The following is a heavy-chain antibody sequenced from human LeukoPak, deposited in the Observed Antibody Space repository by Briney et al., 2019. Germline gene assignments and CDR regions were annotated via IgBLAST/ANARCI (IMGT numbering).Heavy chain of an antibody. CDR3: ARVGTVARNSGSLFVY. Sequence: SETLSLTCTVSGGSISSHYWSWIRQPPGKGLEGIGYIYYSGSTNYNPSLKSGVTISVDKSKNKFSLKLSSVTDADRAVYYCARVGTVARNSGSLFVYWGQGTLVTVSS. D-gene: IGHD4-23*01. V-gene: IGHV4-59*11. CDR2: IYYSGST. J-gene: IGHJ4*02. CDR1: GGSISSHY.